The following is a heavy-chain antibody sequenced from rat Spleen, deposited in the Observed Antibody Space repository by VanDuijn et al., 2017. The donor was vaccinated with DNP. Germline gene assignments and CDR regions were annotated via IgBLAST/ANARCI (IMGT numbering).Heavy chain of an antibody. D-gene: IGHD1-11*01. CDR2: ISTGGGKT. J-gene: IGHJ2*01. CDR3: ATQTLNSY. V-gene: IGHV5-25*01. Sequence: EVQLVESGGGSVQPGRSLKLSCAASGFTFNNHSMAWVRQAPGKGLEWVASISTGGGKTYYSDSVKGRFAISRDEAKNSLYLQMDSLRSEDTATYYCATQTLNSYWGQGVMVTVSS. CDR1: GFTFNNHS.